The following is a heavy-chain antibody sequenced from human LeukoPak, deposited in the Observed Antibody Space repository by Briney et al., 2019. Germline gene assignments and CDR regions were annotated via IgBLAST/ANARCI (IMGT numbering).Heavy chain of an antibody. CDR3: AREDYGDFLGAPGAFDI. CDR2: IYYSGST. J-gene: IGHJ3*02. D-gene: IGHD4-17*01. CDR1: GDSISSYY. V-gene: IGHV4-59*01. Sequence: SETLSLTCTVSGDSISSYYWSRIRQPPGKGLEWIGYIYYSGSTNYNPSLKSRVTISVDTSKNQFSLKLSSVTAADTAVYYCAREDYGDFLGAPGAFDIWGQGTMVTVSS.